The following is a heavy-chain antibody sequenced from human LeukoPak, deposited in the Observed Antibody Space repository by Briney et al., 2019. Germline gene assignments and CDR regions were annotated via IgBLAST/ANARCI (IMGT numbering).Heavy chain of an antibody. D-gene: IGHD3-22*01. J-gene: IGHJ4*02. V-gene: IGHV3-11*01. Sequence: GGSLRLSCAASGFTFSDYYMSWIRQAPGKGLEWVSYISSSGSTIYYADSVKGRFTISRDNAKNSLYLQMNSLRAEDTAVYYCARDLRLGYYYDSSGYYYYFDYWGQGTLVTVSS. CDR3: ARDLRLGYYYDSSGYYYYFDY. CDR2: ISSSGSTI. CDR1: GFTFSDYY.